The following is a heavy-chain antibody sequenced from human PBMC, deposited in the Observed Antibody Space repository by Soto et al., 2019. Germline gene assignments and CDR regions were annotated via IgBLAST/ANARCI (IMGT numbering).Heavy chain of an antibody. CDR3: ATVKGQYDSSGYYPAPFDY. CDR2: ISYDGSNK. J-gene: IGHJ4*02. CDR1: GFTFSSYG. Sequence: QVQLVESGGGVVQPGRSLRLSCAASGFTFSSYGMHWVRQAPGKGLEWVAVISYDGSNKYYADSVKGRFIISRDNSRKTLYLQMNRLRAEDTAVYYCATVKGQYDSSGYYPAPFDYWGQGTLVTVSS. V-gene: IGHV3-30*03. D-gene: IGHD3-22*01.